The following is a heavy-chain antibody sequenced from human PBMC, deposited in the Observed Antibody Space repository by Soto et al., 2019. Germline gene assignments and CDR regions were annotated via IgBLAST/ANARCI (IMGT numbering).Heavy chain of an antibody. Sequence: QVQLQESGPGLVKPSQTLSLTCTVSGGSISSGGYYWSWIRQHPGKGLEWIGYIYYSGSTYFNPSLKSRLPISVDTSKNQFSLQRSSVTAAATAVYYCARAGNSSSSAGANWFDPWGQGTLVTVSS. J-gene: IGHJ5*02. CDR3: ARAGNSSSSAGANWFDP. CDR2: IYYSGST. D-gene: IGHD6-6*01. V-gene: IGHV4-31*03. CDR1: GGSISSGGYY.